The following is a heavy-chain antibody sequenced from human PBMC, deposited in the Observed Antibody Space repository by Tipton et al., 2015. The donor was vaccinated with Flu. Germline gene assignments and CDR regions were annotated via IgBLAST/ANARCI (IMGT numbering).Heavy chain of an antibody. V-gene: IGHV3-7*01. CDR2: IKQDGSEK. Sequence: GSLRLSCAASGFTFSSYEMNWVRQAPGKGPEWVASIKQDGSEKKYVDSVRGRFALYRDNAENSLSLQMNSLRAEDTAVYYCARDGVADGLYFDVWGRGTLVTVSS. D-gene: IGHD3-3*01. CDR1: GFTFSSYE. CDR3: ARDGVADGLYFDV. J-gene: IGHJ2*01.